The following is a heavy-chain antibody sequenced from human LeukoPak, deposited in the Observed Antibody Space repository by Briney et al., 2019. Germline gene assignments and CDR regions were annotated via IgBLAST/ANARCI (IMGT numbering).Heavy chain of an antibody. CDR2: INPSGGST. V-gene: IGHV1-46*01. D-gene: IGHD3-22*01. J-gene: IGHJ4*02. Sequence: AVKESFKACGYIFPSYYMHWLGQAPSQGGAGMGIINPSGGSTSYAQKFQGRVTMTRDTSTSTVYMELSSLRSEDTAVYYCASTADYYDNSGYFYWGQGTLVTVSS. CDR3: ASTADYYDNSGYFY. CDR1: GYIFPSYY.